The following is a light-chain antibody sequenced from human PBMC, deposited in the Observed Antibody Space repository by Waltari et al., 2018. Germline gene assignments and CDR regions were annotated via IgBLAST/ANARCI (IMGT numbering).Light chain of an antibody. CDR1: QSIRSY. CDR2: TAA. J-gene: IGKJ2*01. Sequence: DIQMTQSPSSLSASVGDRVIITCRASQSIRSYLNWYQQKPGKAPKLLMYTAANFQSGVPSRFSGSGSGTDFTLTITSLQPEDFATYYCQQSYSSPYTFGQGTKVETK. V-gene: IGKV1-39*01. CDR3: QQSYSSPYT.